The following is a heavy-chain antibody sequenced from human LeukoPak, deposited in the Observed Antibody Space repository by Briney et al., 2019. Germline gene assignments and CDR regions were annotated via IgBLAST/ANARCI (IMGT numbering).Heavy chain of an antibody. CDR2: ISYDGSNK. CDR3: AKYCPQLGEDAFDI. J-gene: IGHJ3*02. D-gene: IGHD1-1*01. Sequence: PGRSLRLSCAASGFTFSSYGMHWVRQAPGKGLEWVAVISYDGSNKYYADSVKGRFTISRDNSKNTLYLQMNSLRAEDTAVYYCAKYCPQLGEDAFDIWGQGTMVTVSS. CDR1: GFTFSSYG. V-gene: IGHV3-30*18.